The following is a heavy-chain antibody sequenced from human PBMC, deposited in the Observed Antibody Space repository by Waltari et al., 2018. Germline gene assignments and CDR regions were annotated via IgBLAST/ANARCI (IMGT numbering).Heavy chain of an antibody. CDR1: GFSFMGFA. CDR2: SSGSGDTP. Sequence: EVQLLESAGGLVQPGEALRLSCAASGFSFMGFAMGWVRQAPGGGLGWVASSSGSGDTPFYADSVKGRFTIVRDNSRDTVYLQMNSLRVDDSAVYYCAKGSRGYTNYFFDSWGQGTLVSVSS. J-gene: IGHJ4*02. CDR3: AKGSRGYTNYFFDS. V-gene: IGHV3-23*01. D-gene: IGHD3-16*02.